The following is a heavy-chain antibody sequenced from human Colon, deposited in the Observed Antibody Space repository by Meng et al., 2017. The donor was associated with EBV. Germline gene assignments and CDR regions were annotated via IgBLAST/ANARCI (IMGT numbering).Heavy chain of an antibody. CDR2: IYHSGRT. J-gene: IGHJ4*02. D-gene: IGHD6-19*01. Sequence: QVQLQESGPGLVKPSQTLSLTCTVSGGSISSGDYYWSWIRQPPGKGLEWIGEIYHSGRTNYNPSVKSRVSMSVDKSQNQFSLNLSSVTAADTAVYYCARVGQWLPIDYWGQGTRVTVSS. CDR1: GGSISSGDYY. CDR3: ARVGQWLPIDY. V-gene: IGHV4-30-4*01.